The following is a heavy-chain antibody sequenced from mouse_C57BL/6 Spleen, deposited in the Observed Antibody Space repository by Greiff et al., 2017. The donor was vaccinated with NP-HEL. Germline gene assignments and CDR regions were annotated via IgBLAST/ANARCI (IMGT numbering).Heavy chain of an antibody. D-gene: IGHD2-3*01. V-gene: IGHV5-16*01. CDR3: AREGGGYYNYAMDY. CDR1: GFTFSDYY. CDR2: INYDGSST. J-gene: IGHJ4*01. Sequence: EVHLVESEGGLVQPGSSMKLSCTASGFTFSDYYMAWVRQVPEKGLEWVANINYDGSSTYYLDSLKSRFIISRDNAKNILYLQMSSLKSEDTATYYCAREGGGYYNYAMDYWGQGTSVTVSS.